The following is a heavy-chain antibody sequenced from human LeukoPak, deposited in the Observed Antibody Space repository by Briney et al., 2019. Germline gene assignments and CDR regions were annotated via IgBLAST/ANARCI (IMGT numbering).Heavy chain of an antibody. V-gene: IGHV3-30*02. D-gene: IGHD6-13*01. CDR1: GFTFSSYG. Sequence: GGSLRLSCAASGFTFSSYGMHWVRQAPGKGLEWVAFIRYDGSNKYYADSVKGQFTISRDNSKNTLYLQMNSLRAEDTAVFYCAKGEGWQQPYYYYMDVWGKGTTVTISS. CDR2: IRYDGSNK. CDR3: AKGEGWQQPYYYYMDV. J-gene: IGHJ6*03.